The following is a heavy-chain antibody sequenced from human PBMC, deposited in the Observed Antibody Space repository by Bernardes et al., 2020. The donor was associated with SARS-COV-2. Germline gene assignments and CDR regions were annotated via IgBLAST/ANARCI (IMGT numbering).Heavy chain of an antibody. D-gene: IGHD6-19*01. CDR2: IIPILGIA. CDR1: GGTFSSYA. Sequence: SVKVSCKASGGTFSSYAISWVRQAPGQGPEWMGRIIPILGIANYAQKFQGRVTITADKSTSTAYMELSSLRSEDTAVYYCARTWTPTSMAGRSYYSYCMHVWGHRSTVAVS. V-gene: IGHV1-69*04. CDR3: ARTWTPTSMAGRSYYSYCMHV. J-gene: IGHJ6*02.